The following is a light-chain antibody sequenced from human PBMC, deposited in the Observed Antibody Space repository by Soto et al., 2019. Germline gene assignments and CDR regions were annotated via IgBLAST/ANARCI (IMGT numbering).Light chain of an antibody. V-gene: IGLV2-11*01. Sequence: QSVLTQPRSVSGSPGQSVTISCNGTSSDVGGYNYVSWYQQHPGKAPKLMIYDVSKRPSGVPDRFSGSKSGNTASLTISGLQAEDEADYYCCSYAGSYVVFGGGTKLTVL. CDR2: DVS. CDR3: CSYAGSYVV. J-gene: IGLJ2*01. CDR1: SSDVGGYNY.